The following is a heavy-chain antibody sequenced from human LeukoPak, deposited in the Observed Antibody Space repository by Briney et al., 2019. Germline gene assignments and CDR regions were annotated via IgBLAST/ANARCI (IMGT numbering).Heavy chain of an antibody. D-gene: IGHD3-16*01. V-gene: IGHV4-34*01. J-gene: IGHJ3*02. CDR2: INHSGST. Sequence: PSETLSLTCAVYGGSFSGYYWSWIRQPPGKGLEWIGEINHSGSTNYNPSLKSRVTISVDTSKNQFSLKLSSVTAADTAVYYCASGPLRGDYVWGSCPYHPNAFDIWGQGTMVTVSS. CDR1: GGSFSGYY. CDR3: ASGPLRGDYVWGSCPYHPNAFDI.